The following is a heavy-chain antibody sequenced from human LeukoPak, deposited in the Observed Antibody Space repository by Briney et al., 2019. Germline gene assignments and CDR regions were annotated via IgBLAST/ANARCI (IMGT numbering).Heavy chain of an antibody. CDR1: GFTVSSNY. D-gene: IGHD4-17*01. Sequence: GGSLRLSCAASGFTVSSNYMSWVRQAPGKGLEWVSVIYSGGSTYYADSVKGRFTISRDNSKNTLYLQINSLRAEDTAVYYCAKDRDYGDYINDYWGQGTLVTVSS. CDR3: AKDRDYGDYINDY. J-gene: IGHJ4*02. CDR2: IYSGGST. V-gene: IGHV3-53*01.